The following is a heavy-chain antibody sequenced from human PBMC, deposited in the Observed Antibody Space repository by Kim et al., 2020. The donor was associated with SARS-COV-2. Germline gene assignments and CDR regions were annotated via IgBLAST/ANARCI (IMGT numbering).Heavy chain of an antibody. D-gene: IGHD3-3*01. J-gene: IGHJ4*02. CDR3: AKGGDFWSGNRGPLDY. CDR2: ISGSGGST. V-gene: IGHV3-23*01. CDR1: GFTFSSYA. Sequence: GGSLRLSCAASGFTFSSYAMSWVRQAPGKGLEWVSAISGSGGSTYYADSVKGRFTISRDNSKNTLYLQMNSLRAEDTAVYYCAKGGDFWSGNRGPLDYWGQGTLVTVSS.